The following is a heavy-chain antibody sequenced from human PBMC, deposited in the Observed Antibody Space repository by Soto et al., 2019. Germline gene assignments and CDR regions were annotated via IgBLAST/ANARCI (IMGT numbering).Heavy chain of an antibody. V-gene: IGHV1-69*01. D-gene: IGHD4-17*01. J-gene: IGHJ5*02. CDR3: ARSLEGPTVTTWFAP. Sequence: QVQLVQSGAEVKKPGSSVKVSCKASADTFNSYSLSWLRQAPGQRLEWMGGITPVFGTADYAQSFEDRLTITADDSTRTVYREVSSLRSDDTAVSYCARSLEGPTVTTWFAPWGQGALVTVSS. CDR1: ADTFNSYS. CDR2: ITPVFGTA.